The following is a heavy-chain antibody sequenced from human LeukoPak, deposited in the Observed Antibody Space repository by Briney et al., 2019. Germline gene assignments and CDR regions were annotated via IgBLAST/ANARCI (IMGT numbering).Heavy chain of an antibody. CDR3: AREGGGGYCTTTRCYYLDY. CDR2: IIPIFGTT. Sequence: ASVKVPCKASGGTFRTYAISWVRQAPGQGLEWMGGIIPIFGTTNYAQKFQGRVTITADESTSTAYMELSSLRSEDTAVYYCAREGGGGYCTTTRCYYLDYWGLGTLVTVSS. J-gene: IGHJ4*01. CDR1: GGTFRTYA. D-gene: IGHD2-2*01. V-gene: IGHV1-69*13.